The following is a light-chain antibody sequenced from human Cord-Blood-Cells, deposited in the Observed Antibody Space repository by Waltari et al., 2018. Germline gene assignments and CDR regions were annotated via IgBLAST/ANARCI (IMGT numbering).Light chain of an antibody. CDR3: QQYGSSLFT. CDR1: QSVSSSY. V-gene: IGKV3-20*01. Sequence: EIVFTQSPGTLSLSPGERATLSCRASQSVSSSYLVWYQQKPGQAPRLLIYGASSRATGIPDRFSGSGSGTDFTLTISRLEPEDFAVYYCQQYGSSLFTFGPGTKVDIK. J-gene: IGKJ3*01. CDR2: GAS.